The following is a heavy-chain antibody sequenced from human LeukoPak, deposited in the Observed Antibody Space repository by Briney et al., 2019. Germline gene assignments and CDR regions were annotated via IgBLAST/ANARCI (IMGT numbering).Heavy chain of an antibody. Sequence: SVKVSCKASGYTFTNNYLHWVRQAPGQGLEWMGGIIPIFGTANYAQKFQGRVTITADESTSTAYMELSSLRSEDTAVYYCARDPPYDSSGYAFDYWGQGTLVTVSS. D-gene: IGHD3-22*01. CDR1: GYTFTNNY. J-gene: IGHJ4*02. CDR3: ARDPPYDSSGYAFDY. CDR2: IIPIFGTA. V-gene: IGHV1-69*13.